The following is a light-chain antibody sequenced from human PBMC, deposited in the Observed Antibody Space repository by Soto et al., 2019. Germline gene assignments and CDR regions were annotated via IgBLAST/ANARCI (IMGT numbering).Light chain of an antibody. CDR2: EVS. Sequence: QSALTQPASVSGSPGQSITISCTGTSSDVGGYDYVSWYQLHPGKAPKLMVFEVSNRPSGISYRFSGSKSGNTASLTISGLQAEDEADYYCISYTSTTTLWVFGGGTKLTVL. CDR3: ISYTSTTTLWV. CDR1: SSDVGGYDY. V-gene: IGLV2-14*01. J-gene: IGLJ3*02.